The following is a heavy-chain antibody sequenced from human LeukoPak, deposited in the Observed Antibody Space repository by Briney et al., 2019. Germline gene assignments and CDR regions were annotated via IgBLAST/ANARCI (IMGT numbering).Heavy chain of an antibody. Sequence: SETLSLTCTVSGGSISSYYWSWIRQPPGKGLEWIGYIYYSGSTNYNPSLKSRVTISVDTSKNQFSLKLSSVTAADTAVYYCARDSGSGSYLRAFDIWGQGTMVTVSS. V-gene: IGHV4-59*01. J-gene: IGHJ3*02. D-gene: IGHD1-26*01. CDR2: IYYSGST. CDR3: ARDSGSGSYLRAFDI. CDR1: GGSISSYY.